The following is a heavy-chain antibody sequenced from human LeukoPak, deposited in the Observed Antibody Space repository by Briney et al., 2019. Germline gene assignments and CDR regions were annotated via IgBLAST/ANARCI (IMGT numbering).Heavy chain of an antibody. Sequence: EPSETLSLTCNVSNGSIDRVGSYWNWIRQHPGKGLEWIGNIFHSGNTYYNPSLKSRVTISLDTSLNQFSLKVRSVTVADTAVYYCASQDHTDTWDWGQGTLVTVSS. V-gene: IGHV4-31*03. CDR3: ASQDHTDTWD. CDR1: NGSIDRVGSY. J-gene: IGHJ4*02. D-gene: IGHD3-16*01. CDR2: IFHSGNT.